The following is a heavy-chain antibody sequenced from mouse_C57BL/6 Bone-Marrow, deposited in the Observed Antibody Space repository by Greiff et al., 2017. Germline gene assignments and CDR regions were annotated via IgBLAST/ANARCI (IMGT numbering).Heavy chain of an antibody. CDR1: GYAFSSSW. Sequence: VQLQQSGPELVKPGASVKISCKASGYAFSSSWMNWVKQRPGKGLEWIGRIYPGDGDTNYNGKFKGKATLTADKSSSTAYMQLSSLTSEDSAVYFCARSGRGYWYFDVWGTGTTVTVSS. CDR2: IYPGDGDT. J-gene: IGHJ1*03. D-gene: IGHD4-1*01. V-gene: IGHV1-82*01. CDR3: ARSGRGYWYFDV.